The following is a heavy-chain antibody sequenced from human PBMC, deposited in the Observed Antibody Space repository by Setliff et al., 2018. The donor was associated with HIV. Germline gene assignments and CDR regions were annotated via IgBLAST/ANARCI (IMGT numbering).Heavy chain of an antibody. Sequence: SETLSLTCAVYGGSFIDHKWRWIRQSPGKGLEWIGDIDHSGSTNYNPSLKSRVTISVDTSTKRFSLRMKSVTAADTAVYYCARGQLVLRGTNFYNTDVWGKGTSVTVSS. CDR3: ARGQLVLRGTNFYNTDV. V-gene: IGHV4-34*01. D-gene: IGHD5-12*01. CDR2: IDHSGST. CDR1: GGSFIDHK. J-gene: IGHJ6*03.